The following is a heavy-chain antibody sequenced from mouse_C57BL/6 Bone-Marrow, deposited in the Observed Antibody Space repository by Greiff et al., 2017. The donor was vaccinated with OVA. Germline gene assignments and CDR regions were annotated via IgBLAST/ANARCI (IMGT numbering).Heavy chain of an antibody. D-gene: IGHD1-1*01. CDR2: ISYDGSN. CDR1: GYSITSGYY. CDR3: ARDYYGIPFRF. V-gene: IGHV3-6*01. J-gene: IGHJ3*01. Sequence: EVQVVESGPGLVKPSQSLSLTCSVTGYSITSGYYWNWIRQFPGNKLEWMGYISYDGSNNYNPSLKNRISITRDTSKNQFLLKLNSVTTEDTATYYCARDYYGIPFRFWGQGTLVTVSA.